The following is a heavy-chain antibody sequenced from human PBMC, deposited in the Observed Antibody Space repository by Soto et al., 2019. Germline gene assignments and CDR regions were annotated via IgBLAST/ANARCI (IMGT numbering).Heavy chain of an antibody. Sequence: ETLSLTCTIPGGSVSVYYWSWIRQSTGQGLEWIGYIYASGSPYYNPSLRSRVTISADTSKNQISLKLTSPTAADTAVYYCARGVGSSPPQYWGRGTLVTVSS. CDR1: GGSVSVYY. J-gene: IGHJ4*02. CDR2: IYASGSP. CDR3: ARGVGSSPPQY. D-gene: IGHD1-26*01. V-gene: IGHV4-59*02.